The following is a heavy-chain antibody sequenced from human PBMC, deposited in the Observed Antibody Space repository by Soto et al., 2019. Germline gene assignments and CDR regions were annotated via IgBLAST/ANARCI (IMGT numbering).Heavy chain of an antibody. V-gene: IGHV1-18*04. Sequence: ASVKVSCKASCYTFTSYGLSWVRQAPGHGLEWMGWISAYNGNTNYAQKLQGRVTMTTDTSTSTAYMELRGLRSDDTAVYYCARVRIVVVSAAEPGPFDYWGQGTLVTVSS. D-gene: IGHD2-2*01. CDR2: ISAYNGNT. CDR1: CYTFTSYG. J-gene: IGHJ4*01. CDR3: ARVRIVVVSAAEPGPFDY.